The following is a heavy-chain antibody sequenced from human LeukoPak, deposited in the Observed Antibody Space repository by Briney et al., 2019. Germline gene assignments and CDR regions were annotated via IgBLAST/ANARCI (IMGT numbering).Heavy chain of an antibody. Sequence: GRSLRLSCAASGFTFDDYAMHWVRQAPGKGLEWVSGISWNSGSIGYADSVKGRFTISRDNAKNSLYLQMNSLRAEDTALYYCAKDITSTVVTPGFDYWGQGTLVTVSS. CDR3: AKDITSTVVTPGFDY. D-gene: IGHD4-23*01. CDR1: GFTFDDYA. V-gene: IGHV3-9*01. CDR2: ISWNSGSI. J-gene: IGHJ4*02.